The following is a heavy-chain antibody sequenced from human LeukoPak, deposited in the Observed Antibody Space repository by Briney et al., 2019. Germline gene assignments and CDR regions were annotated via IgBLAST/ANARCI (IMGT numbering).Heavy chain of an antibody. CDR3: ARDGPGYCSPTSCSDNWFDP. CDR1: GYTFTDNY. CDR2: INPKTGGT. V-gene: IGHV1-2*06. J-gene: IGHJ5*02. Sequence: ASVKVSCKASGYTFTDNYIHWVRQAPGQGLEWMGRINPKTGGTNYAQKFQGRVTITTDTSISTAYMDLSSLRSDDTAVYICARDGPGYCSPTSCSDNWFDPRGQGALVTVSS. D-gene: IGHD2-2*01.